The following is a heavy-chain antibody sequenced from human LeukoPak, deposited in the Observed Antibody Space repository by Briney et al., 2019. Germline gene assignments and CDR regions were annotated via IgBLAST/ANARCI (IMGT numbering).Heavy chain of an antibody. V-gene: IGHV1-46*01. J-gene: IGHJ4*02. Sequence: GASVTVSFTASGYTFTSYYMHWVRQAPGQGLEWMGMINPSGGSTSYAKKFQGRVTMTRDTCTSTVYMELISLRSEDTAVYYCARDFSRGFSYWGQGTLVTVSS. D-gene: IGHD6-19*01. CDR3: ARDFSRGFSY. CDR1: GYTFTSYY. CDR2: INPSGGST.